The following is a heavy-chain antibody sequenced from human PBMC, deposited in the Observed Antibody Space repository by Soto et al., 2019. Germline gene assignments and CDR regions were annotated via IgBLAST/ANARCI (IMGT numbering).Heavy chain of an antibody. V-gene: IGHV6-1*01. J-gene: IGHJ6*02. CDR2: TYYRSKWYN. CDR1: GYSVSSNSAA. Sequence: PSQTLSLTCAISGYSVSSNSAAWNWIRQSPSRGLEWLGRTYYRSKWYNDYAVSVKSRITINPDTSKNQFSLQLNSVTPEDTAVYYCARDRWESSGFPNGMDVRGQGTTVTVSS. CDR3: ARDRWESSGFPNGMDV. D-gene: IGHD6-19*01.